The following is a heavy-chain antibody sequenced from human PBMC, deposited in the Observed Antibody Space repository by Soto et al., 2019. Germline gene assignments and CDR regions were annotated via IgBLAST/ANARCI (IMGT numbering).Heavy chain of an antibody. CDR1: GFNFSRYA. V-gene: IGHV3-30*04. CDR2: ISYDGGKK. CDR3: AREGQPAAGTTPHN. J-gene: IGHJ4*02. D-gene: IGHD6-13*01. Sequence: PGGSRRRSWAASGFNFSRYAMHGVRQAPGKGLEWVAVISYDGGKKYYADSVKGRFTISRDNSKNTLYVEMNSLSAEDTAVYYCAREGQPAAGTTPHNWGQGTLVTVSS.